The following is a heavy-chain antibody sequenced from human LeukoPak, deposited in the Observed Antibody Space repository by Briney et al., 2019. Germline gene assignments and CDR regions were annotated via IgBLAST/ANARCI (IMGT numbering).Heavy chain of an antibody. V-gene: IGHV3-33*01. J-gene: IGHJ3*02. CDR2: IWYDGSNK. CDR1: GFTFSSYG. Sequence: PGGSLRLSCAASGFTFSSYGMHWVRQAPGKGLEWVAVIWYDGSNKYYADSVKGRFTISRDNSKNTLYLQMNSLRAEDTAVYYCARHEYYYDSSGSENDDAFDIWGQGTMVTVSS. CDR3: ARHEYYYDSSGSENDDAFDI. D-gene: IGHD3-22*01.